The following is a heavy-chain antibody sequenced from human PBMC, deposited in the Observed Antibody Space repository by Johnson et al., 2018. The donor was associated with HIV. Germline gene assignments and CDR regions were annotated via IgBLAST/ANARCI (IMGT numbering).Heavy chain of an antibody. CDR3: AKDEEGELELPDACDI. J-gene: IGHJ3*02. Sequence: VQLVESGGGLVQPGGSLRLSCAASGFTFSSYAMSWVRQAPGKGLEWVSAISGSGGSTYYADSVKGRFTISRDNSKNTLYLQMNSLRAEDTAVYYCAKDEEGELELPDACDIWGQGTMVTVSS. CDR2: ISGSGGST. V-gene: IGHV3-23*04. D-gene: IGHD1-7*01. CDR1: GFTFSSYA.